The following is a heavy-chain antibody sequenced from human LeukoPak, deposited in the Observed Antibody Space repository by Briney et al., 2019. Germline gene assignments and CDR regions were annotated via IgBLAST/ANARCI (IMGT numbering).Heavy chain of an antibody. Sequence: GGCLRLSCAASGFTFSSYAMSWVRRAPGKGLEWVSAISSNGGGTFYADSVKGQFTISRDNSKNTLYLQMNSLRAEDTAVYYCARGVVRWNYGGNSGWYFDLWGRGTLVTVSS. CDR2: ISSNGGGT. D-gene: IGHD4-23*01. V-gene: IGHV3-23*01. CDR3: ARGVVRWNYGGNSGWYFDL. CDR1: GFTFSSYA. J-gene: IGHJ2*01.